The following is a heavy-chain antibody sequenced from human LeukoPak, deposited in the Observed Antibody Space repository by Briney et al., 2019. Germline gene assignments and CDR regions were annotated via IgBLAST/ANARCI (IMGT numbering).Heavy chain of an antibody. CDR3: ARGFSRRTSPAFVPSFDL. Sequence: PGGSLRLSCAASGFTFSSYGMHWVRQAPGKGLEWVAVISYDGSNKYYADPVKGRFTISRDNSKNTLYLQMNSLRAEDTAVYYCARGFSRRTSPAFVPSFDLWGREPWSPSPQ. CDR1: GFTFSSYG. CDR2: ISYDGSNK. J-gene: IGHJ5*02. V-gene: IGHV3-30*03. D-gene: IGHD2-2*01.